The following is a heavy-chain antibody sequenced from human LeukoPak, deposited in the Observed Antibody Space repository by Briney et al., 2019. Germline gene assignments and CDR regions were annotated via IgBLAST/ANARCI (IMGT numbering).Heavy chain of an antibody. CDR1: GFTFKIHG. CDR2: VGGGNDIS. V-gene: IGHV3-23*01. Sequence: GGSLRLSCVASGFTFKIHGMSWVRQAPGKGLEGVSSVGGGNDISYSDSVKGRFTGSRDDAKSTVYLQMNSLRVEDTAIYFCAKDATPMNGIWDHFDSWGQGTLVTVSS. CDR3: AKDATPMNGIWDHFDS. J-gene: IGHJ4*02. D-gene: IGHD1-1*01.